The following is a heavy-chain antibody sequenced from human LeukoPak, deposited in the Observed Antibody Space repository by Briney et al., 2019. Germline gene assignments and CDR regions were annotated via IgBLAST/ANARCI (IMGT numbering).Heavy chain of an antibody. D-gene: IGHD3-16*01. CDR1: GFTFSSYE. Sequence: QPGGSLRLSCAASGFTFSSYEMNWVRQAPGKGLEWVSYISSSGSTIYYADSVKGRFTISRDNAKNSLYLQMNSLRAEDTAVYYCARDLGDSTPTTDDYWGQGTLVTVSS. J-gene: IGHJ4*02. V-gene: IGHV3-48*03. CDR2: ISSSGSTI. CDR3: ARDLGDSTPTTDDY.